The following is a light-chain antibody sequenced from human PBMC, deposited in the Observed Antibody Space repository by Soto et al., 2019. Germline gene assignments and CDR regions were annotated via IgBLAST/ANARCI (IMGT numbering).Light chain of an antibody. V-gene: IGKV3-20*01. CDR1: QSVSSSY. Sequence: EIVSTQSPGTLSLSPGERATLSSRASQSVSSSYLAWYQQKPGQAPRLLIYGASSKATGIPDRFSGSGSGTDFTLTISRLEPEDFAVYYCQQYGSSPYTFGQGTKLEIK. J-gene: IGKJ2*01. CDR2: GAS. CDR3: QQYGSSPYT.